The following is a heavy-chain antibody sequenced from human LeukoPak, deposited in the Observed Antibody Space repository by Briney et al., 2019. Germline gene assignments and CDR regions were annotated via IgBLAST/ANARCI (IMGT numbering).Heavy chain of an antibody. J-gene: IGHJ4*02. V-gene: IGHV1-18*01. CDR1: GYTFTSYG. CDR2: ISAYNGNT. CDR3: ARDLRKTERWLHLPAAPFDY. D-gene: IGHD5-24*01. Sequence: ASVKVSCKASGYTFTSYGISWVRQAPGQGLEWMGWISAYNGNTNYAQKLQGRVTMTTDTSTSTAYMELRSLRSDDTAVYYCARDLRKTERWLHLPAAPFDYCGQGTLVTVSS.